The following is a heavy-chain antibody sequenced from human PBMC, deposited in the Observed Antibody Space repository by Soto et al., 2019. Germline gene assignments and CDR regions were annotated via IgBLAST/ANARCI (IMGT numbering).Heavy chain of an antibody. V-gene: IGHV1-3*04. D-gene: IGHD2-8*01. CDR3: ARYCTKTVCYIAAFDY. CDR1: GYTFTNYA. J-gene: IGHJ4*02. CDR2: INTGNGDT. Sequence: QVQLVQSGAEVTNPGASVKVSCKASGYTFTNYAIHWVRQAPGQRLEWMGWINTGNGDTKYSQRFQGRVTISRDTSASTAYMELSSLGSEDTAVYYCARYCTKTVCYIAAFDYWGQGTLVTVSS.